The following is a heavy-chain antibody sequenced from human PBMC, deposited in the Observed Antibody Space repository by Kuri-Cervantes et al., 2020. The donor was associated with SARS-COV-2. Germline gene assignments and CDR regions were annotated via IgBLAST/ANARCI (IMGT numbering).Heavy chain of an antibody. CDR3: ANLAVGATTGAFDI. V-gene: IGHV3-64*01. J-gene: IGHJ3*02. CDR2: ISSNGGST. Sequence: GGSLRLSCAASGFTFSSYAMHWVRQAPGQGLEYVSAISSNGGSTYYANPVKGRFTISRDNSKNTLYLQMGSLRAEDTAVYYCANLAVGATTGAFDIWGQGTMVTVSS. D-gene: IGHD1-26*01. CDR1: GFTFSSYA.